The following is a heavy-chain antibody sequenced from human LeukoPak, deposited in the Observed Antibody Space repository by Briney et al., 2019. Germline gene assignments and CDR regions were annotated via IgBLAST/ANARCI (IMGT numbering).Heavy chain of an antibody. CDR1: GGSISSGGYY. D-gene: IGHD2-2*01. CDR3: ARVVGYCSSTSCYDTPHFDY. CDR2: IYHSGST. J-gene: IGHJ4*02. Sequence: PSETLSLTCTVSGGSISSGGYYWSWIRQPPGKGLEWIGYIYHSGSTYYNPSLKSRVTISVDRSKNQFSLKLSSVTAADTAAYYCARVVGYCSSTSCYDTPHFDYWGQGTLVTVSS. V-gene: IGHV4-30-2*01.